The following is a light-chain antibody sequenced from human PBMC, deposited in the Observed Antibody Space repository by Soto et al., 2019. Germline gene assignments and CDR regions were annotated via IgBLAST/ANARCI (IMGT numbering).Light chain of an antibody. CDR3: QQYNTYST. J-gene: IGKJ5*01. V-gene: IGKV3-15*01. CDR2: GAS. CDR1: QSVSSN. Sequence: EIVMTQSPATLSVSTGERATLSCRASQSVSSNLAWYQQKPGQAPRLLIYGASTRATGIPARFSGSGSGTEFTLTISSLQSEDFATYYCQQYNTYSTFGQGTRLEIK.